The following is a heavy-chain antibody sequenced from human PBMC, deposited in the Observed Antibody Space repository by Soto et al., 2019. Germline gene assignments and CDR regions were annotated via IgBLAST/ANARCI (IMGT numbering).Heavy chain of an antibody. CDR3: ARSFYDILTGYHPFDY. V-gene: IGHV4-31*03. CDR1: GGSISSGGYY. CDR2: IYYSGST. J-gene: IGHJ4*02. Sequence: SETLSLTCTVSGGSISSGGYYWSWIRQHPGKGLEWIGYIYYSGSTYYNPSLKSRVTISVDTSKNQFSLKLSSVTAADTAVYYSARSFYDILTGYHPFDYWGQGTLVTVSS. D-gene: IGHD3-9*01.